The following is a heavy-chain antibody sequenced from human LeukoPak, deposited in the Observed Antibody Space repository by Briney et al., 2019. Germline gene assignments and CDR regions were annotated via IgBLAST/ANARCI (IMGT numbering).Heavy chain of an antibody. V-gene: IGHV4-4*09. CDR1: GGSISGYY. D-gene: IGHD6-6*01. CDR2: IYTSGST. CDR3: ARHIKYRSAFDI. J-gene: IGHJ3*02. Sequence: SETLSLTCTVSGGSISGYYWSWIRQPPGKGLEWIGYIYTSGSTNYNPSLKSRVTISVDTSKNQFSLKLSSVTAADTAVYYCARHIKYRSAFDIWGQGTMVTVSS.